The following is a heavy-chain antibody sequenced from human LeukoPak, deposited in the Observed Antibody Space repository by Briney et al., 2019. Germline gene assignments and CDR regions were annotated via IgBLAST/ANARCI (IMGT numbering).Heavy chain of an antibody. Sequence: SVKVSCKASGGTFSRYAISWVRQAPGQGLEWMGGITPMFGTANYAQKFQGRVTITAHETSSTAYMELSSLRSEDTAVYYCARDASIYDNSAYYYLWWGQGTLVTVS. CDR3: ARDASIYDNSAYYYLW. V-gene: IGHV1-69*01. D-gene: IGHD3-22*01. CDR1: GGTFSRYA. J-gene: IGHJ4*02. CDR2: ITPMFGTA.